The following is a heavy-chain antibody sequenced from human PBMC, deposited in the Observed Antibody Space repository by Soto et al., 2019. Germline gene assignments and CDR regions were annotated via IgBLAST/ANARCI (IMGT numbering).Heavy chain of an antibody. Sequence: GGSLRLSCAASGFTFSSYGMHWVRQAPGKGLEWVAVIWFDGSNKFYADSVKGRFTISRDNSKNTVSLQMNSLRDEDSAVYYCARDDVLCDGGRCYGVPLDVWGKGTTVTVSS. V-gene: IGHV3-33*01. CDR3: ARDDVLCDGGRCYGVPLDV. D-gene: IGHD2-15*01. CDR2: IWFDGSNK. CDR1: GFTFSSYG. J-gene: IGHJ6*04.